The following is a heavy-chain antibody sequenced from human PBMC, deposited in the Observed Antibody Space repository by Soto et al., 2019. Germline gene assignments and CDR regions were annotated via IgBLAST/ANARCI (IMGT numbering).Heavy chain of an antibody. V-gene: IGHV3-23*01. D-gene: IGHD4-17*01. CDR3: AKIPIMTTVTHYFDY. J-gene: IGHJ4*02. Sequence: EVQLLESGGGLIQPGGSLRLSCAASGFTFSNYAMSWVRQAPGKGLEWVATINGDAGNTYYADSVKGRFSVSRDNSESTLFLQMSSLRAEDTAVYYCAKIPIMTTVTHYFDYWGRGTLVTVSS. CDR1: GFTFSNYA. CDR2: INGDAGNT.